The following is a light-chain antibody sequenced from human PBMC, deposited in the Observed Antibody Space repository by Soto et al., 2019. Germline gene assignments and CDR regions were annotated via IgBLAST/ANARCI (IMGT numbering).Light chain of an antibody. J-gene: IGLJ3*02. CDR2: DVF. CDR1: SSDVYGYNS. CDR3: CSYAGSYTYWV. V-gene: IGLV2-11*01. Sequence: QSALTQPRSVSGSPGHSVTISCTGTSSDVYGYNSVSWYQQHPGKAPKLIIYDVFKRPSGVPDRFSGSKSGSTPSLTISGLQTEDEADYYCCSYAGSYTYWVFGGGTQLTVL.